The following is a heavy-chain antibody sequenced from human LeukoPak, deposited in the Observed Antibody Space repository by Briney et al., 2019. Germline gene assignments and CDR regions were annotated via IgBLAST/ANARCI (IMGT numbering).Heavy chain of an antibody. CDR2: IKQDGSEK. CDR3: ATDLGFYDSSGYYDY. D-gene: IGHD3-22*01. CDR1: GFTFSSYW. Sequence: GGSLRLSCAASGFTFSSYWMSWVRQAPGKGLEWVANIKQDGSEKYYVDSVKGRFTISRDNAKNSLYLQMNSLRAEDTAVYYCATDLGFYDSSGYYDYWGQGTLVTVSS. J-gene: IGHJ4*02. V-gene: IGHV3-7*04.